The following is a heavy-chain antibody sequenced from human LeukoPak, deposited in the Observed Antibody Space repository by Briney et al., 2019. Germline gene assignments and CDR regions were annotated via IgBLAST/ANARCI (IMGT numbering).Heavy chain of an antibody. CDR3: ARHVLRYFDWPRAYFDF. V-gene: IGHV4-59*08. CDR2: IYYSGST. D-gene: IGHD3-9*01. Sequence: PSETLSLTCTVSGGSISSYYWSWIRQPPGKGLEWIGYIYYSGSTNYNPSLKSRVTISVDTSKNQFSLKLSSVSAADMAVYYCARHVLRYFDWPRAYFDFWGQGTLVTVSS. J-gene: IGHJ4*02. CDR1: GGSISSYY.